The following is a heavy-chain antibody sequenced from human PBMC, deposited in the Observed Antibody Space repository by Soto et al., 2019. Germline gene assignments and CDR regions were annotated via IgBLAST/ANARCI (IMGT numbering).Heavy chain of an antibody. D-gene: IGHD4-17*01. CDR1: GFTFSSYG. CDR2: IWYDGSNK. J-gene: IGHJ6*02. V-gene: IGHV3-33*01. Sequence: QVQLVESGGGVVQPGRSLRLSCGASGFTFSSYGMHWVRQAPGKGLEWVAVIWYDGSNKYYADSVKGRFTISRDNSKNTLYLQMNSLRAEDTAVYYCARGGHYGYYYGMDVWGQGTTVTVSS. CDR3: ARGGHYGYYYGMDV.